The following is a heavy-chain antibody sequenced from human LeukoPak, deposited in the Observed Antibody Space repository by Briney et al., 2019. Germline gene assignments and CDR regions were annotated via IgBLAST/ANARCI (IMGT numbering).Heavy chain of an antibody. CDR3: ARDLSGNSYNFDL. J-gene: IGHJ4*02. V-gene: IGHV1-46*01. CDR1: GYIFTSYY. CDR2: INPSGGST. Sequence: ASVKVPCKAPGYIFTSYYMHWVRQAPGQGLEWMGIINPSGGSTRYAQKFQGRVTMTRDTSTSTVYMELSSLRSEDTAVYYCARDLSGNSYNFDLWGQGTLVTVSS. D-gene: IGHD5-18*01.